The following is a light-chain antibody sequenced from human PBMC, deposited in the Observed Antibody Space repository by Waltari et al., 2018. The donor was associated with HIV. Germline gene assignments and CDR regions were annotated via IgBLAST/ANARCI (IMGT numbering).Light chain of an antibody. J-gene: IGLJ3*02. CDR3: LLYYGGTWV. V-gene: IGLV7-43*01. CDR2: STN. Sequence: QTVVTQEPSLTVSPGGTVTLTCASSSGTVFSTYYPTWFQQKPGQPPRALIYSTNNKHSVTPARFSGSLLGGKAALTLSGVQPEDESVYYCLLYYGGTWVFGGGTKLTVL. CDR1: SGTVFSTYY.